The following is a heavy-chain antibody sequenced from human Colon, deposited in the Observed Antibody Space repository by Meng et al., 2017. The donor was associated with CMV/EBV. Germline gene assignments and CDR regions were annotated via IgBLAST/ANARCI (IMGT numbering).Heavy chain of an antibody. J-gene: IGHJ6*02. V-gene: IGHV4-39*07. Sequence: GSLRLSCAVSGGSITSSTYYWGWIRQSPGKGLEWIGNIYYSGKTYYNPSLKSRVTISLDTSKNQLSLKLSSVTAADTAVYYCARAMMAVFGTLFRFYGMDVRGQGTTVTVSS. CDR2: IYYSGKT. D-gene: IGHD2-8*02. CDR3: ARAMMAVFGTLFRFYGMDV. CDR1: GGSITSSTYY.